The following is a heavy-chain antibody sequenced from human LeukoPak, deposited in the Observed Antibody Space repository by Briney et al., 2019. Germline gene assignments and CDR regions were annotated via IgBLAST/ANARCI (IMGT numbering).Heavy chain of an antibody. V-gene: IGHV3-33*01. Sequence: PGGSLRLSCAASGFTFNTYGMHWVRQAPGKGLEWVAVIWYDGSNKYYADSVKGRFTISRDNSQNTLYLQMNSLRAEDTAVYYCARVRYCSSGSCYALLDYWGQGTLVTVSS. CDR2: IWYDGSNK. CDR3: ARVRYCSSGSCYALLDY. CDR1: GFTFNTYG. D-gene: IGHD2-15*01. J-gene: IGHJ4*02.